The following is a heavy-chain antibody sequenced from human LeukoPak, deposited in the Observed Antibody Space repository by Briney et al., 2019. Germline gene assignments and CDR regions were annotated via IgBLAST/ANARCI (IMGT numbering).Heavy chain of an antibody. CDR1: GFTFSSYG. V-gene: IGHV3-23*01. D-gene: IGHD3-3*01. CDR2: ISGSGGST. J-gene: IGHJ1*01. CDR3: AKAPPSVSYDFWSGYYNHFQH. Sequence: GGSLRLSCAASGFTFSSYGMSWVRQAPGKGLEWVSAISGSGGSTYYADSVKGRFTISRDNSKNTLYLQMNSLRAEDTAVYYCAKAPPSVSYDFWSGYYNHFQHWGQGTLVTVSS.